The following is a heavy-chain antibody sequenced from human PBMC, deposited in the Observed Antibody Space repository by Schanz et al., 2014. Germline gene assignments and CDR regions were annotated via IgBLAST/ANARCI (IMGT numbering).Heavy chain of an antibody. CDR1: GYTFTSHG. CDR2: ITAYNGNT. Sequence: QVQLVQSGAEVKKPGASVKVSCKASGYTFTSHGISWVRQAPGQGPEWMGWITAYNGNTNYALKLQGRVTMTTDTSTGTAYMELRSLRSDDTALYYCARGGYSYALSAFDIWGQGTMVIVSS. J-gene: IGHJ3*02. CDR3: ARGGYSYALSAFDI. D-gene: IGHD5-18*01. V-gene: IGHV1-18*01.